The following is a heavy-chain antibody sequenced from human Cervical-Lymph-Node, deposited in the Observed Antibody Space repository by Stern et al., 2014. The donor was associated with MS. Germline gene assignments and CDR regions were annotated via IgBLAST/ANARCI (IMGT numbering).Heavy chain of an antibody. V-gene: IGHV4-39*01. J-gene: IGHJ5*01. CDR2: VYYSGNT. CDR1: RDSISSPHYY. D-gene: IGHD6-13*01. CDR3: ARHVGVSSTWYRWFDS. Sequence: VQLVESGPGLVKPSETLSLTCTVSRDSISSPHYYWAWIRQPPGEGLEWIGSVYYSGNTYYNPSLKSRVTISVDSSRNQFFLKLTSVIALDTAVYYCARHVGVSSTWYRWFDSGGQGTLVTVSS.